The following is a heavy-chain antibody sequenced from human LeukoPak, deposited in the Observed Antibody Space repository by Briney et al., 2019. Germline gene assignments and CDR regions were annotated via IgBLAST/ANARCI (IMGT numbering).Heavy chain of an antibody. CDR1: GFTFSSYW. V-gene: IGHV3-74*01. CDR2: INSDGSST. J-gene: IGHJ3*02. Sequence: GRSLRLSCAASGFTFSSYWMHWVRQAPGKGLVWVSRINSDGSSTSYADSVKGRFTISRDNAKNTLYLQMNSLRAEDTAVYYCARVGGPEGVWGSYRYTGDAFDIWGQGTMVTVSS. CDR3: ARVGGPEGVWGSYRYTGDAFDI. D-gene: IGHD3-16*02.